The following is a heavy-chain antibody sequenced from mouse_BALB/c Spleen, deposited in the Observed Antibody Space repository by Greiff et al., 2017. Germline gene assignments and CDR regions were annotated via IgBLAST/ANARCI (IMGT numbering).Heavy chain of an antibody. CDR3: ARTTGEASDY. CDR2: IDPENGNT. Sequence: VQLQQSGAELVRPGALVKLSCKASGFNIKDYYMHWVKQRPEQGLEWIGWIDPENGNTIYDPKFQGKASITADTSSNTAYLQLSSLTSEDTAVYYCARTTGEASDYWGQGTTLTVSS. V-gene: IGHV14-1*02. J-gene: IGHJ2*01. D-gene: IGHD2-12*01. CDR1: GFNIKDYY.